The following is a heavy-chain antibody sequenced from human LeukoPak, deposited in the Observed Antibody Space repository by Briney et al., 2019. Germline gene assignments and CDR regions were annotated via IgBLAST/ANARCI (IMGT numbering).Heavy chain of an antibody. J-gene: IGHJ4*02. V-gene: IGHV3-7*01. D-gene: IGHD1-26*01. CDR1: GFTFNSYW. Sequence: GGSLRLSCTASGFTFNSYWMTWVRQAPGKGLEWVANINRDGRDKYYVDSVKGRFTISRDNAKSSLWLQMDSLRAEDTAVYYCARGGAGFAEAVYWGQGTQVTVSS. CDR3: ARGGAGFAEAVY. CDR2: INRDGRDK.